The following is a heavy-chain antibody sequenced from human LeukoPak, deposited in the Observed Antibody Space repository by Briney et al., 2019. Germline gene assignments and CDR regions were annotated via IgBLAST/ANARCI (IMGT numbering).Heavy chain of an antibody. CDR1: GGSISSVGYY. Sequence: SQTLSLTCTVSGGSISSVGYYWSWIRQHPGKGLEWIGYIDYSGSTYSNPSLQSRVTMSVDTSENRFSLKLNSVTAAETAIYYCARDTRIEWLRFLDYWGQGVLVTVSS. V-gene: IGHV4-31*03. J-gene: IGHJ4*02. D-gene: IGHD5-12*01. CDR2: IDYSGST. CDR3: ARDTRIEWLRFLDY.